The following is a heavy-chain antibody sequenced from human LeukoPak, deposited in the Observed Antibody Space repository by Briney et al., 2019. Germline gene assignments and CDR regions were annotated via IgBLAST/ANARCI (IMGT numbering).Heavy chain of an antibody. D-gene: IGHD3-22*01. CDR2: IYSGGST. J-gene: IGHJ4*02. CDR1: GFTVSSNY. CDR3: ARDSRRGYDSSGYNFDY. Sequence: GGSLRLSCAASGFTVSSNYINWVLQAPGTGLEWVSVIYSGGSTHYADSVKGRFTISRDNSKNTLYLQMNSLRAEDTAVYYCARDSRRGYDSSGYNFDYWGQGTVVTVSS. V-gene: IGHV3-66*01.